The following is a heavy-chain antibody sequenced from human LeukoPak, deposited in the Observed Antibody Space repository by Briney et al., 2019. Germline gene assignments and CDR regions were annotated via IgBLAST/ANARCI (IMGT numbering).Heavy chain of an antibody. D-gene: IGHD6-13*01. CDR3: ARGSSWYLVYLDY. Sequence: SETLSLTCAVYGGSFSGYYWSWIRQPPGKGLEWIGEINHSGSTNYNPSLKSRVTISVDTSKNQFSLKLSSVTAADTAVYYCARGSSWYLVYLDYWGQGTLVTVSS. V-gene: IGHV4-34*01. CDR2: INHSGST. CDR1: GGSFSGYY. J-gene: IGHJ4*02.